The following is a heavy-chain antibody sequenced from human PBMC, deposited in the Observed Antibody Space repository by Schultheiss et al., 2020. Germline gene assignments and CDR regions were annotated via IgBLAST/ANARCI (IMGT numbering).Heavy chain of an antibody. Sequence: WGSLRLSCAVSGFTFSSRWMHWVRQVPGKGLVWVSRVNPDGTTTSYADFAKGRFTISRDNAKTMVYLQMNSLRADDTAVYYCANSLIHYYGSGYWGQGTMVTVSS. CDR2: VNPDGTTT. J-gene: IGHJ3*01. D-gene: IGHD3-10*01. V-gene: IGHV3-74*01. CDR1: GFTFSSRW. CDR3: ANSLIHYYGSGY.